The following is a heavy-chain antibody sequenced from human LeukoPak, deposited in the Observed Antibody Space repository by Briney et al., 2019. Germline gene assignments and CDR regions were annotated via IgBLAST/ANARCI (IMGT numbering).Heavy chain of an antibody. CDR2: IYYSGST. J-gene: IGHJ4*02. D-gene: IGHD3-10*01. Sequence: SETLSLTCTVSGGSISSYYWSWIRQPPGKGLEWIGYIYYSGSTNYNPSLKSRVTISVDTSKNQFSLKLSSVTAADTAVYYCARYYYGSGSYPDYWGQGTLVTVSS. V-gene: IGHV4-59*08. CDR1: GGSISSYY. CDR3: ARYYYGSGSYPDY.